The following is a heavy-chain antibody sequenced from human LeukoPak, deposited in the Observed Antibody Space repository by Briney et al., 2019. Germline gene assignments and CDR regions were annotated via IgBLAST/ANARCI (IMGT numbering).Heavy chain of an antibody. D-gene: IGHD5-18*01. CDR3: ARGLVDSYGGFDY. CDR2: ISSSSSYI. Sequence: GGSLRLSCAASGFTFSSYSMNWVRQAPGKGLEWVSSISSSSSYIYYADSVKGRFTISRDNAKNSLYLQMNSLRAEDTAVYYYARGLVDSYGGFDYWGQGTLVTVSS. J-gene: IGHJ4*02. CDR1: GFTFSSYS. V-gene: IGHV3-21*01.